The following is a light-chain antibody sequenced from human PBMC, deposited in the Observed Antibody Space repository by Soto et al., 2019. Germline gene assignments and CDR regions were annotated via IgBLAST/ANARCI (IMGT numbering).Light chain of an antibody. CDR3: SSYTSSSTGYV. J-gene: IGLJ1*01. Sequence: SVLTQPASVYGSPGESSTITCTGTSSDVGGYNYVSWYQQHPGKAPKLMIYDVSNRPSGVSNRFSGSKSGNTASLTISGLQAEDEADYYCSSYTSSSTGYVFGTGTKVTVL. CDR1: SSDVGGYNY. V-gene: IGLV2-14*01. CDR2: DVS.